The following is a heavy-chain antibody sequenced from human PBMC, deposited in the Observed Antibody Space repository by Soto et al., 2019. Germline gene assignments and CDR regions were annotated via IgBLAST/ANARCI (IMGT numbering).Heavy chain of an antibody. CDR2: IHSTRST. D-gene: IGHD4-17*01. Sequence: QVQLQESGPGLVKPSATLSLTCTVSGDSVSKYYWNWIRQPAGQGLEWIGRIHSTRSTNYNPSLKSRGTLSVDTSKNQFSLKLNLSSVTAADTAVYYCARSPAYGDYANLDTWGQVTLVTVSS. J-gene: IGHJ5*02. V-gene: IGHV4-4*07. CDR3: ARSPAYGDYANLDT. CDR1: GDSVSKYY.